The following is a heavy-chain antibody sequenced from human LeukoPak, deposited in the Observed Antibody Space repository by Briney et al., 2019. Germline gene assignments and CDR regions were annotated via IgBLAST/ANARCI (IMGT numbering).Heavy chain of an antibody. CDR3: ARSRYQMLNNWFGP. J-gene: IGHJ5*02. V-gene: IGHV4-34*01. Sequence: SETLSLTCAVYGGSFSGYYWSWIRQPPGKGLEWIGSIYYVGTTYYNPSLKSRVTISVDTSKNQYSLKLSSVTASDTAVYYCARSRYQMLNNWFGPWGQGTLVTVSS. CDR1: GGSFSGYY. D-gene: IGHD2-2*01. CDR2: IYYVGTT.